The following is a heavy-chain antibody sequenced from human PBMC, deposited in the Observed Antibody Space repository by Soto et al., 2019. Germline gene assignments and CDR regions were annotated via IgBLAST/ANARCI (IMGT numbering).Heavy chain of an antibody. Sequence: EVQLLESGGGSAQPGGSLRLSCAASGFTFRRYYMAWVRQAPGKGLEWISSIQNVGGTTYYADSVKGRFSISRDNSKDILILQMNSLRAEDTAVYYCAKLLYLGDPGFFVDSWGQGTLVTVSS. V-gene: IGHV3-23*03. D-gene: IGHD3-10*01. J-gene: IGHJ4*02. CDR2: IQNVGGTT. CDR1: GFTFRRYY. CDR3: AKLLYLGDPGFFVDS.